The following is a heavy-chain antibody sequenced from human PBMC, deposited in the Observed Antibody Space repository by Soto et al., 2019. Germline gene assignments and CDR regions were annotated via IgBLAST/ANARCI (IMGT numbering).Heavy chain of an antibody. J-gene: IGHJ4*02. CDR3: VKHTNWADPG. D-gene: IGHD2-2*01. Sequence: GGSLRLSCAASGFTFSYNDMTWIRQSPGKGLEWVSFISGNSDTTYYADSVKGRFTVSRDNSKNTLYLQMNSLRVEDTAIYYCVKHTNWADPGWGQGTLVTVSS. CDR1: GFTFSYND. CDR2: ISGNSDTT. V-gene: IGHV3-23*01.